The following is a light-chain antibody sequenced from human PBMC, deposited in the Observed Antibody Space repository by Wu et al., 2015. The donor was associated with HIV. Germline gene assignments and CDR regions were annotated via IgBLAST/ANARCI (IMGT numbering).Light chain of an antibody. V-gene: IGKV3-20*01. Sequence: IVMTQSPATLSLSPGERATLSCRASQSVRVNYLAWYQQKPGQAPRVLIYGASSRATGIPDRFSGRGSGTDFTLTISRLEPEDFAVYYCQQYASSITFGQGTRLEIK. CDR1: QSVRVNY. J-gene: IGKJ5*01. CDR2: GAS. CDR3: QQYASSIT.